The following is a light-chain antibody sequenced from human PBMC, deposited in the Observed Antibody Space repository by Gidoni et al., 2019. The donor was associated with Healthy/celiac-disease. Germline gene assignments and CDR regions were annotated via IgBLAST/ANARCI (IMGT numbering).Light chain of an antibody. CDR1: QDISNY. CDR3: KQYDNLPPIT. CDR2: DAY. V-gene: IGKV1-33*01. J-gene: IGKJ5*01. Sequence: DIQMTQSPYSLSASVGDRVTLTCQASQDISNYLNCYQQKPGKSPKLLIYDAYNLETGVPSRFSGSGSGTDFPFTIRSLQPEDIATYYCKQYDNLPPITFGQGTRLEIK.